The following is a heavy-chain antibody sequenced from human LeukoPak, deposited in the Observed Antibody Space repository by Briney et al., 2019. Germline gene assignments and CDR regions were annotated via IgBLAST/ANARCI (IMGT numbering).Heavy chain of an antibody. CDR2: IYYSGST. J-gene: IGHJ4*02. V-gene: IGHV4-39*07. CDR3: ARGDLRYFDWLPYFDY. D-gene: IGHD3-9*01. CDR1: GGSISSSSYY. Sequence: SETLSLTCTVSGGSISSSSYYWGWIRQPPGKGLEWIGSIYYSGSTYYNPSLKSRVTISVDTSKNQFSLKLSSVTAADTAVYYCARGDLRYFDWLPYFDYWGQGTLVTVSS.